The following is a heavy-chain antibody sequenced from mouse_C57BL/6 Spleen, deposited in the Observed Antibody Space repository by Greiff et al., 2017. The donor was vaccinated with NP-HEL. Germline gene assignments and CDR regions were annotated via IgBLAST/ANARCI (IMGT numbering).Heavy chain of an antibody. CDR2: IYPGSGST. V-gene: IGHV1-55*01. CDR3: ASIYYGNYGAMDY. D-gene: IGHD2-1*01. Sequence: QVQLQQPGAELVKPGASVKMSCKASGYTFTSYWITWVKQRPGQGLEWIGDIYPGSGSTNYNEKFKSKATLTVDTSSSTAYMQLSSLTSEDSAAYYGASIYYGNYGAMDYWGQGTSVTVSS. J-gene: IGHJ4*01. CDR1: GYTFTSYW.